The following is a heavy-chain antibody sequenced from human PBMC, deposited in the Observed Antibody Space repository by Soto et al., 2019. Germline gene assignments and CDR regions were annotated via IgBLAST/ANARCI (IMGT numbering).Heavy chain of an antibody. Sequence: QVQLVESGGGVVQPGRSLRLSCAASGFSFSYYAMHWVRQAPGKGLEWVAVIAYDASKKYYTDSVKGRFTISRDNSKNTLYLQMNSLRDEDTAVYYCASPYCSGGSCYLTEDFQHGGQGTLVTVSS. CDR2: IAYDASKK. J-gene: IGHJ1*01. D-gene: IGHD2-15*01. CDR1: GFSFSYYA. CDR3: ASPYCSGGSCYLTEDFQH. V-gene: IGHV3-30*03.